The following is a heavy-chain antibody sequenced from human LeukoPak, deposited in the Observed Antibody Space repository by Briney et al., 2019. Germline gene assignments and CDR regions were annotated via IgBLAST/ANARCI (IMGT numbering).Heavy chain of an antibody. CDR3: AKYQGDWGYYGSGSYSRGFDY. V-gene: IGHV3-9*01. CDR2: IRRKIGRI. D-gene: IGHD3-10*01. CDR1: GFTLDVYA. Sequence: GGSLRLACAPAGFTLDVYAMDWVRHAPGEGLEWVSGIRRKIGRIVYADSMKGRFTISRDNAKNSLYLQINSLRAEDTALYYCAKYQGDWGYYGSGSYSRGFDYWGQGTLVTVSS. J-gene: IGHJ4*02.